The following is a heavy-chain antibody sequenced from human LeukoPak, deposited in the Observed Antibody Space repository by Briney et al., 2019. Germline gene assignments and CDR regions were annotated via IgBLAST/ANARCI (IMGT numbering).Heavy chain of an antibody. CDR1: GFTFEKYV. CDR3: AKDLGWELPAEAY. J-gene: IGHJ4*02. D-gene: IGHD1-26*01. Sequence: AEGSLRLSRVASGFTFEKYVMNWARQAPGKGLEWLATIYGSGVSISYADSVKGRFTISRDNSKNTLYLQMNSLRAEDTAMYFCAKDLGWELPAEAYWGQGILVTVSS. V-gene: IGHV3-23*01. CDR2: IYGSGVSI.